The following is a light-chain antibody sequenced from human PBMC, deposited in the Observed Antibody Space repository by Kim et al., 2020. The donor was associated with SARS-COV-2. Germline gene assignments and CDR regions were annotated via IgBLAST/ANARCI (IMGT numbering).Light chain of an antibody. J-gene: IGKJ5*01. Sequence: APGERATLSCRASQSVRSSYLAWYQQKPGQAPRLLIYDASSRATGIPDRFSGSGSGTDFTLTISRLEPEDFAVYYCQQYTGSPLTFGQGTRLEIK. CDR2: DAS. V-gene: IGKV3-20*01. CDR1: QSVRSSY. CDR3: QQYTGSPLT.